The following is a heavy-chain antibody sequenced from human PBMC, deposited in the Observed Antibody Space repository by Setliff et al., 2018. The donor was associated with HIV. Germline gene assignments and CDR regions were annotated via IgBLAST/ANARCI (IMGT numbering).Heavy chain of an antibody. CDR2: ISWDSGNI. CDR3: AKGVVPADRYYYGMDV. Sequence: GGSLRLSCEVSGFTFEDVAMHWARQPPGKGLEWVSGISWDSGNIGYADSVKGRFTISRDNSKNTLYLQMNSLRAEDTAVYYCAKGVVPADRYYYGMDVWGQGTTVTVSS. CDR1: GFTFEDVA. D-gene: IGHD2-2*01. J-gene: IGHJ6*02. V-gene: IGHV3-9*01.